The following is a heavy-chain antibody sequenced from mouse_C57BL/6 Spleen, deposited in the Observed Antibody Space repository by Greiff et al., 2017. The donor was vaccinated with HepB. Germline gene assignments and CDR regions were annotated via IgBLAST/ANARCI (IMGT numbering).Heavy chain of an antibody. Sequence: VQLKESGPGLVKPSQSLSLTCSVTGYSITSGYYWNWIRQFPGNKLEWMGYISYDGSNNYNPSLKNRISITRDTSKNQFFLKLNSVTTEDTATYYCARGGNDYDAWFAYWGQGTLVTVSA. J-gene: IGHJ3*01. V-gene: IGHV3-6*01. D-gene: IGHD2-4*01. CDR1: GYSITSGYY. CDR3: ARGGNDYDAWFAY. CDR2: ISYDGSN.